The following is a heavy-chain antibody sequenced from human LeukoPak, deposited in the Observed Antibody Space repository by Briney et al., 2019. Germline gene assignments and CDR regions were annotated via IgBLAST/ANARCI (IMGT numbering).Heavy chain of an antibody. Sequence: GGSLRLSCAASGFTFSSYWMSWVRQAPGKGLEWVANIKQDGSEKYYVDSVKGRFTTSRDNAKNSLYLQMNSLRAEDTAVYYCARDMGIGSSSFDYWGQGTLVTVSS. CDR1: GFTFSSYW. D-gene: IGHD1-26*01. CDR3: ARDMGIGSSSFDY. CDR2: IKQDGSEK. J-gene: IGHJ4*02. V-gene: IGHV3-7*03.